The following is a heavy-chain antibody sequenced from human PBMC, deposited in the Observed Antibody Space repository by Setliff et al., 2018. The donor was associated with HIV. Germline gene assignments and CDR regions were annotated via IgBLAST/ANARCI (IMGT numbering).Heavy chain of an antibody. CDR1: GYTFTSYG. V-gene: IGHV1-46*01. D-gene: IGHD4-17*01. CDR2: INPSGGST. Sequence: GASVKVSCKASGYTFTSYGISWVRQAPGQGLEWMGIINPSGGSTTYAQKFQGRVTMTRDTSTSTVYMELSSLRSEDTAVYYCAREGGSTVAHSPLDYWGQGSPVTVSS. CDR3: AREGGSTVAHSPLDY. J-gene: IGHJ4*02.